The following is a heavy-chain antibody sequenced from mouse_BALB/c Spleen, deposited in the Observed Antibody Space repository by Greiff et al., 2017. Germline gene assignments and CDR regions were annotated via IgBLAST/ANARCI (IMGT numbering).Heavy chain of an antibody. Sequence: EVMLVESGGGLVQPGGSLKLSCAASGFTFSSYVMSWVRQTPDKRLELVATINSNGGSTYYPDSVKGRFTISRDNAKNTLYLQMSSLKSEDTAMYYCARGYYYGRAFDYWGQGTTLTVSS. CDR1: GFTFSSYV. CDR3: ARGYYYGRAFDY. J-gene: IGHJ2*01. CDR2: INSNGGST. V-gene: IGHV5-6-3*01. D-gene: IGHD1-1*01.